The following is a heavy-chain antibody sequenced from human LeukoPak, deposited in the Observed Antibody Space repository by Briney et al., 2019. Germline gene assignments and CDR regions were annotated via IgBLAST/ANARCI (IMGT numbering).Heavy chain of an antibody. CDR3: ARDLGSWYRDFDY. CDR1: GGTFSSYA. V-gene: IGHV1-18*01. J-gene: IGHJ4*02. CDR2: ISAYNGNT. D-gene: IGHD6-13*01. Sequence: GSSVKVSCKASGGTFSSYAISWVRQAPGQGLEWMGWISAYNGNTNYAQKLQGRVTMTTDTSTSTAYMELRSLRSDDTAVYYCARDLGSWYRDFDYWGQGTLVTVSS.